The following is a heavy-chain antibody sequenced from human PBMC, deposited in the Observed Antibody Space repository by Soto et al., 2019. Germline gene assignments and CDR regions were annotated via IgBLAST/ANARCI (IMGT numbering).Heavy chain of an antibody. Sequence: GGSLRLSCAASGFTFDEFAMHWARQAPGKGLEWVSGLTWNSGTIGYGDSVKGRFTISRDNAKNSLYLQMNSLRPEDTALYYCAKDAYNINDDWHHYYCDLWGQGTLVTVSS. CDR2: LTWNSGTI. CDR3: AKDAYNINDDWHHYYCDL. D-gene: IGHD3-16*01. J-gene: IGHJ4*02. CDR1: GFTFDEFA. V-gene: IGHV3-9*01.